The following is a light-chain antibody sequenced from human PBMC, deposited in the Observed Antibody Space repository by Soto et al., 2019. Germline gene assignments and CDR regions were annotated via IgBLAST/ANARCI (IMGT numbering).Light chain of an antibody. CDR3: ISYAGSNNFV. J-gene: IGLJ1*01. CDR1: SSDVGGYNY. CDR2: EVT. V-gene: IGLV2-8*01. Sequence: QSVLTQIPCASGSPGQSVTISCTGTSSDVGGYNYVSWYQQHPGKAPQLMIYEVTKRPSGVPDRFSGSKSGNTASLTVSGLQAEDEADYYCISYAGSNNFVFGAGTKVTVL.